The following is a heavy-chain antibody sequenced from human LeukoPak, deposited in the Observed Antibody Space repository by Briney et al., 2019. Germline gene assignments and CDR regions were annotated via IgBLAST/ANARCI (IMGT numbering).Heavy chain of an antibody. CDR1: GFTFSVYA. J-gene: IGHJ4*02. CDR3: ARDKYSSGWSNFDY. CDR2: ISNNGGNI. Sequence: GGSLRLSCSASGFTFSVYAMHWVRQPPGKGLECVSVISNNGGNIYYADSVKGRFSISRDNSKNTLYLQMNSLRAEDTAVYYCARDKYSSGWSNFDYWGQGTLVTVSS. D-gene: IGHD6-19*01. V-gene: IGHV3-64*04.